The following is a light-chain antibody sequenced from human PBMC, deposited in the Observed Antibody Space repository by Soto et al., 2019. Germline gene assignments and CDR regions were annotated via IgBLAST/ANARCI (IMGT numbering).Light chain of an antibody. Sequence: IVMTQSPATLSVSPGERVTLSCTASQSVSSHVAWYQQKPGQAPRLLLYGASTRATGIPARFSGSGGGTDFTLTISRLEPEDFAVYYCQQYGSSPLPVFGPGTKVDIK. J-gene: IGKJ3*01. V-gene: IGKV3-15*01. CDR1: QSVSSH. CDR2: GAS. CDR3: QQYGSSPLPV.